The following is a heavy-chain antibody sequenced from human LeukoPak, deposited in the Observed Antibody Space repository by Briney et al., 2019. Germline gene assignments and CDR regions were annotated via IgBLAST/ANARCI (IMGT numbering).Heavy chain of an antibody. CDR3: ARSANYYGSGSYYPAGS. Sequence: ASVKVSCKASGYTFTSYYMHWVRQAPGQGLEWMGIINPSGGSTSYAQKFQGRVTMTRDTSTSTVYMELSSLRSEDTAVYYCARSANYYGSGSYYPAGSWGQGTLVTVSS. D-gene: IGHD3-10*01. J-gene: IGHJ4*02. CDR1: GYTFTSYY. V-gene: IGHV1-46*01. CDR2: INPSGGST.